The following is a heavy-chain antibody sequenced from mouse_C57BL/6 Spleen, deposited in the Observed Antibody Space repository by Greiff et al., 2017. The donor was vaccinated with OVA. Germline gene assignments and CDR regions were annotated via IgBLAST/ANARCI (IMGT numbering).Heavy chain of an antibody. CDR2: INPSTGGT. V-gene: IGHV1-42*01. Sequence: QLQQSGPELVKPGASVKISCKASGYSFTGYYMNWVKQSPEKSLEWIGEINPSTGGTTYNQKFKAKATLTVDKSSSTAYMQLKSLTSEDSAVCYCARSGTGFAYWGQGTLVTVSA. D-gene: IGHD4-1*01. CDR1: GYSFTGYY. CDR3: ARSGTGFAY. J-gene: IGHJ3*01.